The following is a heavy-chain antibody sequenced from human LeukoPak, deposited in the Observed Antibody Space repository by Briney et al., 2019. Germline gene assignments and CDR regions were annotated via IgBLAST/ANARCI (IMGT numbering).Heavy chain of an antibody. V-gene: IGHV1-46*01. D-gene: IGHD3-22*01. CDR1: GYIFTSYY. Sequence: GASVKVSCKASGYIFTSYYMLWVRQAPGQGLEWMGIINPSGGSTSYAQKFQGRVTMTRDTSTSTVYMELSSLRSEDTAVYYCARDIRESFSYDSSGFDYWGQGTLVTVSS. J-gene: IGHJ4*02. CDR3: ARDIRESFSYDSSGFDY. CDR2: INPSGGST.